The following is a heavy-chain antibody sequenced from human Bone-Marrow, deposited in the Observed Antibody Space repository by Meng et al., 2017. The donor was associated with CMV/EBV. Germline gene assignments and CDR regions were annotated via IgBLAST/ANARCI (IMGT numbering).Heavy chain of an antibody. CDR2: IYSAGST. Sequence: GESLKISCAASAFSVSINYMSWVRQAPGKGLEWVSTIYSAGSTFYADSVKGRFTISRDNSKNSLYLQMNSLRAEDTALYYCASILTSGTTVTPFDIWGQGTMVTVSS. J-gene: IGHJ3*02. CDR1: AFSVSINY. D-gene: IGHD4-17*01. V-gene: IGHV3-53*05. CDR3: ASILTSGTTVTPFDI.